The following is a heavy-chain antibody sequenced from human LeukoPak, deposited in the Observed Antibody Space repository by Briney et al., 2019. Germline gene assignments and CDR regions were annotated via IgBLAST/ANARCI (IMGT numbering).Heavy chain of an antibody. D-gene: IGHD4-11*01. CDR2: INHSGST. CDR1: GGSFSGYY. J-gene: IGHJ5*02. V-gene: IGHV4-34*01. Sequence: PSETLSLTCAVYGGSFSGYYWSWIRQPPGKGLEWIGEINHSGSTNYNPSLKSRVTMSVDTSKNQFSLKLSSVTAADTAVYYCAREIGLRFDPWGQGTLVTVSS. CDR3: AREIGLRFDP.